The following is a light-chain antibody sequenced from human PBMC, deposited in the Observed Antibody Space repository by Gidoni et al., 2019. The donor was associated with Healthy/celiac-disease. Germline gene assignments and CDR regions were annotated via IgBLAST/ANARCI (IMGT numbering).Light chain of an antibody. V-gene: IGKV4-1*01. CDR2: WAS. CDR1: QSVLYSSNNKNY. J-gene: IGKJ1*01. CDR3: QQYYSTPLT. Sequence: NMMNQSPDSLAVSRGERATINCKSSQSVLYSSNNKNYLAWYQQKPGQPPTLLIYWASTRESGVPARFSGSGSWTDFTLTISSLQAEDLAVYYCQQYYSTPLTFGQGTKVEIK.